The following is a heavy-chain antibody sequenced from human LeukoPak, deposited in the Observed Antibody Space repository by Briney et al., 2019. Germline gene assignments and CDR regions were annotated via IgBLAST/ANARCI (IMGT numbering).Heavy chain of an antibody. J-gene: IGHJ3*02. CDR1: GYTFTGYY. CDR2: INPNSGGT. CDR3: ARRGYSYVYDAFDI. V-gene: IGHV1-2*02. Sequence: ASVKVSCKASGYTFTGYYMHRVRQAPGQGLEWMGWINPNSGGTNYAQKFQGRVTMTRDTSISTAYMELSRLRSDDTAVYYCARRGYSYVYDAFDIRGQGTMVTVSS. D-gene: IGHD5-18*01.